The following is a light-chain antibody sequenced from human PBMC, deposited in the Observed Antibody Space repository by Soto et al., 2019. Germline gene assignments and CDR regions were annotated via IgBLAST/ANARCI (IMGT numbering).Light chain of an antibody. V-gene: IGLV1-44*01. CDR2: NND. CDR3: AAWDGSLTGGV. J-gene: IGLJ3*02. Sequence: QSVLTQAPSVSGTPGQRVTLSCSGTSSNIGSNTVNWYQQLPGTAPKLLSYNNDQRPSGVPDRFSGSKSGTSDSLVTGGLKSEDEADDYCAAWDGSLTGGVFCGGTTLTV. CDR1: SSNIGSNT.